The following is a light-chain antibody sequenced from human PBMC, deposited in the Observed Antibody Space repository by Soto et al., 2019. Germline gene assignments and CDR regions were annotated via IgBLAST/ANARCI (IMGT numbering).Light chain of an antibody. J-gene: IGLJ2*01. Sequence: QSVLTQPPSASGTPGQRVTISCSGSSSNIGSHTVNWYQQLPGTAPKLLVYSNNQRPSGVPDRFSGSKSGTSASLAISGLQSEDDADYYCAAWDDSLNGHVVFGGGTKLTVL. CDR3: AAWDDSLNGHVV. V-gene: IGLV1-44*01. CDR1: SSNIGSHT. CDR2: SNN.